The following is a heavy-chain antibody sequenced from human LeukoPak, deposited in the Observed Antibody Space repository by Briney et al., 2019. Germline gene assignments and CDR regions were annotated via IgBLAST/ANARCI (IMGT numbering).Heavy chain of an antibody. V-gene: IGHV6-1*01. J-gene: IGHJ3*02. CDR1: GDSVSSNSAA. CDR3: ARGTRALWNGDVFDI. D-gene: IGHD1-1*01. CDR2: TYYRSKWNT. Sequence: SQTLSLTCGISGDSVSSNSAAWNLIRQSPSRGLKWLGRTYYRSKWNTQYAVSVKSRISINPDTSKNQFSLQLNSVTPEDTAVYYCARGTRALWNGDVFDIWGQGTMVTVSS.